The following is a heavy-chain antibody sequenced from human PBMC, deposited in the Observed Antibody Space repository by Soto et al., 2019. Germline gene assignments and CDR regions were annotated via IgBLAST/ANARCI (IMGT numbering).Heavy chain of an antibody. CDR2: ISDSGRT. Sequence: SETLSLTCTVSGASITTFYWSWIRQPPGRGLEWIGYISDSGRTDYIPSLKSRVTISVATSKNQFSLKVSSVTAAATSVYYCARLLRGCDHSMAYFGYWGQGTLVTVSS. CDR1: GASITTFY. D-gene: IGHD4-4*01. J-gene: IGHJ4*02. CDR3: ARLLRGCDHSMAYFGY. V-gene: IGHV4-59*01.